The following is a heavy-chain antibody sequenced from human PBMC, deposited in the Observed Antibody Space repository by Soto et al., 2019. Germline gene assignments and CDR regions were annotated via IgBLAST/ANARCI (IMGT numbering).Heavy chain of an antibody. J-gene: IGHJ6*02. Sequence: QVQLVESGGGVVQPGRSLRLSCAASGFTFSSYGMHWVRQAPGQGLAWVAVISYDGSNKYYADSVKGRFTISRDNSKNTLYLQMNSLRAEDTAVYYCAKILQLGDYAYYYYGMDVWGQGTTVTVSS. V-gene: IGHV3-30*18. CDR2: ISYDGSNK. D-gene: IGHD4-17*01. CDR1: GFTFSSYG. CDR3: AKILQLGDYAYYYYGMDV.